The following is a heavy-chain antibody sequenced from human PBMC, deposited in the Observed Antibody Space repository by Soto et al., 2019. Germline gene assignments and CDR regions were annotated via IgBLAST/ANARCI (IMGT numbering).Heavy chain of an antibody. D-gene: IGHD3-22*01. CDR2: IWIEGSNK. V-gene: IGHV3-33*01. CDR1: RFSFKDFA. Sequence: GGPLRLSCSASRFSFKDFAFHWGRQASGKGLEWVSIIWIEGSNKCYADSVKARFTSTRDNSKNTLYLQMNSLRAEDTAVYYCARGVYFDNDVHLYGMDVWGQGTTVTVSS. J-gene: IGHJ6*02. CDR3: ARGVYFDNDVHLYGMDV.